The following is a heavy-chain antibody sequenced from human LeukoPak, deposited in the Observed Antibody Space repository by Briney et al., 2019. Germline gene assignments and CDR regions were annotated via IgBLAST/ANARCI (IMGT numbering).Heavy chain of an antibody. J-gene: IGHJ4*02. CDR2: ISWSSGSI. V-gene: IGHV3-9*01. Sequence: GGSLRLSCAASGFTFDDYAMHWVRQAPGKGLEWVSGISWSSGSIGYADSVKGRFTISRDNAKNSLYLQMSSLRAEDTALYYCAKGGSSGWYSPFDYWGQGTLVTVSS. CDR3: AKGGSSGWYSPFDY. CDR1: GFTFDDYA. D-gene: IGHD6-19*01.